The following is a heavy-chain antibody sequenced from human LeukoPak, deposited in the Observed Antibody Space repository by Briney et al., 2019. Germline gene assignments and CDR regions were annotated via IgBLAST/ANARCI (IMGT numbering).Heavy chain of an antibody. Sequence: PGGSLRLSCAASRFTFKNYGMHWVRQAPGKGLEWVAVIYYDGSKKYYADSVEGRFTISRDNSKNTVHLEMSSLRVEDTAVYHCARSLGETTFDYWGQGTLVTVSP. CDR1: RFTFKNYG. D-gene: IGHD3-16*01. CDR2: IYYDGSKK. CDR3: ARSLGETTFDY. J-gene: IGHJ4*02. V-gene: IGHV3-33*01.